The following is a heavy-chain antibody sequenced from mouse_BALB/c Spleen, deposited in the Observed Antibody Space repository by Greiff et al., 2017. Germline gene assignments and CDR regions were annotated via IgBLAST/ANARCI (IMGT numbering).Heavy chain of an antibody. CDR3: ARGGAYYYGSSYAWFAY. D-gene: IGHD1-1*01. CDR1: GFTFSSYT. J-gene: IGHJ3*01. CDR2: ISNGGGST. Sequence: EVMLVESGGGLVQPGGSLKLSCAASGFTFSSYTMSWVRQTPEKRLEWVAYISNGGGSTYYPDTVKGRFTISRDNAKNTLYLQMSSLKSEDTAMYYCARGGAYYYGSSYAWFAYWGQGTLVTVSA. V-gene: IGHV5-12-2*01.